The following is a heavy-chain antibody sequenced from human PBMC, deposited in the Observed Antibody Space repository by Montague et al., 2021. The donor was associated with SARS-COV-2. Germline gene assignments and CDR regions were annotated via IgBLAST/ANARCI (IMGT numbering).Heavy chain of an antibody. V-gene: IGHV4-34*01. D-gene: IGHD2-2*02. Sequence: SETLSLTCAVYGGSFSGYYWSWIRQPPGKGLEWIGEINHSGSTNYNPSLKSRVTISVGTSKNQFPLKLSSVTAADTAVYYCASLTLGYCSSTSCYSDWFDPWGQGTLVTVSS. J-gene: IGHJ5*02. CDR2: INHSGST. CDR3: ASLTLGYCSSTSCYSDWFDP. CDR1: GGSFSGYY.